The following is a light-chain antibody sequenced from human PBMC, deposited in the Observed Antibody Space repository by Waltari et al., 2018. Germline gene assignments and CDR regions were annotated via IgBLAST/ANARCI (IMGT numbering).Light chain of an antibody. J-gene: IGLJ2*01. CDR3: QSYDSSLSASV. Sequence: SYELTQPPSVSVSPGQTASISCSGAKLGDKYAFWYQQKAGQSPVLVIYQDIQRPSGIPERFSGSKSGTSGSLAITGLQADDEATYYCQSYDSSLSASVFGGGTTVTVL. V-gene: IGLV3-1*01. CDR2: QDI. CDR1: KLGDKY.